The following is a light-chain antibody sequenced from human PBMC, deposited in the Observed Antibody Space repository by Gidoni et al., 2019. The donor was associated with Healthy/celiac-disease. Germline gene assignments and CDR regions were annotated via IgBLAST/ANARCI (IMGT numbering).Light chain of an antibody. V-gene: IGLV3-19*01. Sequence: SSELTQDPAVSVALGQTVRITCQVDSLRSYYANWYQQKPGQAPVLVIYGKNNRPSGIPDRFSGSSSGNTASLTITGAQAEDEADYYCNSRDSSGNHWVFGGGTKLTVL. CDR3: NSRDSSGNHWV. CDR2: GKN. CDR1: SLRSYY. J-gene: IGLJ3*02.